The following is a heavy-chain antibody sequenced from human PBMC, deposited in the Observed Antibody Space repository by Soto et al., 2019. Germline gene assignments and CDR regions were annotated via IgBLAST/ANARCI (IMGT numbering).Heavy chain of an antibody. J-gene: IGHJ4*02. CDR1: GGSISSGGYY. CDR3: ARFIPGTGSDY. D-gene: IGHD1-20*01. V-gene: IGHV4-31*03. CDR2: IYYSGST. Sequence: PSETLSLTCTVSGGSISSGGYYWSWIRQHPGKGLEWIGYIYYSGSTYYNPSLKSRVTISVDTSKNQFSLKLSSVTAADTAVYYCARFIPGTGSDYWGQGTVVTVSS.